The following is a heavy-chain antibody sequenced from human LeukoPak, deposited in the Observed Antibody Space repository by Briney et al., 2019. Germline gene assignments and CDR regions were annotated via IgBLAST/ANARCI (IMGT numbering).Heavy chain of an antibody. CDR1: GDSVSSNSAA. Sequence: PSQTLSLTCAISGDSVSSNSAAWNWIRQSPSRGLEWLGRTYFRSKWYSDYAVSVKSRITINPDTSTNQFSLHLNSMTPEDTAVYFCARFQGIGSQRYLFDYWGQGTLVTVSS. CDR2: TYFRSKWYS. CDR3: ARFQGIGSQRYLFDY. J-gene: IGHJ4*02. V-gene: IGHV6-1*01. D-gene: IGHD6-19*01.